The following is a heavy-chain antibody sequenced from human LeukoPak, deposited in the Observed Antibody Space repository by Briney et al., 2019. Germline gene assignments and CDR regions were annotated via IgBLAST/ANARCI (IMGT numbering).Heavy chain of an antibody. CDR2: INAGNGNT. D-gene: IGHD6-19*01. Sequence: GASVKVSCKASGYTFTSYAMHWVRQAPGRRLEWMGWINAGNGNTKYSQKFQGRVTITRDTSASTAYMELSSLRSEDTAVYYCAREGGSGWFRFDPWGQGTLVTVSS. J-gene: IGHJ5*02. CDR3: AREGGSGWFRFDP. V-gene: IGHV1-3*01. CDR1: GYTFTSYA.